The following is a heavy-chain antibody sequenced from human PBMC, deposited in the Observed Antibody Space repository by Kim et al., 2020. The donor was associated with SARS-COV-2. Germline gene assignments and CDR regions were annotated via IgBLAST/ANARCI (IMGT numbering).Heavy chain of an antibody. V-gene: IGHV3-33*06. CDR3: AKDIPYDWPGLGYGMDV. D-gene: IGHD3-16*01. Sequence: GGSLRLSCAASGFTFSSYGMHWVRQAPGKGLEWVAVIWYDGSNKYYADSVKGRFTISRDNSKNTLYLQMNSLRAEDTAVYYCAKDIPYDWPGLGYGMDVWGQGTTVTVSS. J-gene: IGHJ6*02. CDR2: IWYDGSNK. CDR1: GFTFSSYG.